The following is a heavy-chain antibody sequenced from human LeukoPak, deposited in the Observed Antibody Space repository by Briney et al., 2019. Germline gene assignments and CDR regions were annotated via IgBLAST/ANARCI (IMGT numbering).Heavy chain of an antibody. CDR3: AKAVEGIEASSTDY. CDR2: ISGSGGST. V-gene: IGHV3-23*01. J-gene: IGHJ4*02. Sequence: GGSLRLSCAASGFTFSSYAMSWVRQAPGKGLEWVSAISGSGGSTYYADSVKGRFTISRDNSKNTLYLQMNSLRAEDTAVYYCAKAVEGIEASSTDYWGQGTLVTLSS. CDR1: GFTFSSYA. D-gene: IGHD6-13*01.